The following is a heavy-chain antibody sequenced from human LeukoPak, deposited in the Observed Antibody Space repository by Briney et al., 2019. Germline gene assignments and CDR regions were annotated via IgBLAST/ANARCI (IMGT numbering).Heavy chain of an antibody. CDR1: GYTFTRYG. CDR3: ARCSSSNQPPLY. V-gene: IGHV1-18*04. Sequence: GASVKVSCKASGYTFTRYGISWVRQAPGQGLEWMGWISGYNGNANYAQKLQGRVTMTTDTSTRTAYMELRSLTSDDTAVYYCARCSSSNQPPLYWGQGTLVTVSS. CDR2: ISGYNGNA. J-gene: IGHJ4*02. D-gene: IGHD6-13*01.